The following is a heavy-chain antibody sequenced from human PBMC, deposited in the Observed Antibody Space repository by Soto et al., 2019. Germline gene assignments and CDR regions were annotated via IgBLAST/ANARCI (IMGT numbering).Heavy chain of an antibody. V-gene: IGHV3-30-3*01. CDR2: ISYDGSNK. D-gene: IGHD2-2*01. J-gene: IGHJ4*02. Sequence: QVQLVESGGGVVQPGRSLRLSCAASGFTFSSYAMHWVRQAPGKGLEWVAVISYDGSNKYYADSVKGRFTISRDNSKNTLYLQMNSLRAEDTAVYYCARDGAGTYCISTSCSILGYWGQGTLVTVSS. CDR3: ARDGAGTYCISTSCSILGY. CDR1: GFTFSSYA.